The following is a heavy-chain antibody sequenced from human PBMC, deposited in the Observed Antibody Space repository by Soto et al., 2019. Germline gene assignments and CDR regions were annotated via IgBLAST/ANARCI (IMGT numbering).Heavy chain of an antibody. D-gene: IGHD2-8*01. CDR3: AHKEGDCTNGACYTTWFDP. CDR2: IYWSDDK. CDR1: GFSLNTSGVG. J-gene: IGHJ5*02. V-gene: IGHV2-5*01. Sequence: ASGPTLVNPTLTLTLTCTFSGFSLNTSGVGVGWIRQPPGKALEGLALIYWSDDKPYSPSLKSRLTITKDTSKNPVVLTMTDMDPVDTATYYCAHKEGDCTNGACYTTWFDPWGQGTLVTVSS.